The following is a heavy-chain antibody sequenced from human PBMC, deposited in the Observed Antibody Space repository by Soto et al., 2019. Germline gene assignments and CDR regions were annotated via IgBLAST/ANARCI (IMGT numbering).Heavy chain of an antibody. CDR3: ARGSFSSSSSWFDP. CDR1: GGYIRGGGDY. J-gene: IGHJ5*02. CDR2: IYYSGRT. Sequence: TQSLTCTVSGGYIRGGGDYWSWNRQHPGKGLEWIGYIYYSGRTYCNPSLHSRVSIAVDTTENQFSLKLTSVTAADTSVYYCARGSFSSSSSWFDPWGRGTLVTVSS. V-gene: IGHV4-31*03. D-gene: IGHD6-6*01.